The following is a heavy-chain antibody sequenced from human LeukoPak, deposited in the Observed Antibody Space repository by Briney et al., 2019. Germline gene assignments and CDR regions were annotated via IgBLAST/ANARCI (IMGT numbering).Heavy chain of an antibody. J-gene: IGHJ4*02. Sequence: SETLSLTCTVSGGSISSSSYYWGWIRQPPGKGLEWIGSIYYSGSTYYNPSLKSRVTISVDTSKNQFSLKLSSVTAADTAVYYCARALFPYGDFDYWGQGTLVTVSS. CDR1: GGSISSSSYY. CDR2: IYYSGST. V-gene: IGHV4-39*07. CDR3: ARALFPYGDFDY. D-gene: IGHD4-17*01.